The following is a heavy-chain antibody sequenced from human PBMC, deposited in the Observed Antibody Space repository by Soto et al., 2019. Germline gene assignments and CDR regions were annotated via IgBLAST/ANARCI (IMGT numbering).Heavy chain of an antibody. J-gene: IGHJ4*01. Sequence: ASVKVSCKASGYTFTSSARHWVRQAPGQGLEWMGWVNAGNGNIKHSQKFQHRVTITRDTSASTAYMELSSLRLEDTAVYYCARDGAVAGDSSFDYWGHGTLVTLSS. D-gene: IGHD6-19*01. CDR1: GYTFTSSA. V-gene: IGHV1-3*01. CDR2: VNAGNGNI. CDR3: ARDGAVAGDSSFDY.